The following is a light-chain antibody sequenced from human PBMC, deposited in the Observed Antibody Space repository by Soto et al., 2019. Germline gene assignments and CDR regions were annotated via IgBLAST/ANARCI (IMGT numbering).Light chain of an antibody. V-gene: IGLV2-14*01. CDR3: NSYTSSSTYV. J-gene: IGLJ1*01. Sequence: QSALTQPASVSGSPGQSITISCTGTSSDVGGYKYVSWYQQHPGKAPKVMIYEVSNRPSGVSNRFSGSKSGNTASLTISGLQAEDEADYYCNSYTSSSTYVFGTGTKLTVL. CDR2: EVS. CDR1: SSDVGGYKY.